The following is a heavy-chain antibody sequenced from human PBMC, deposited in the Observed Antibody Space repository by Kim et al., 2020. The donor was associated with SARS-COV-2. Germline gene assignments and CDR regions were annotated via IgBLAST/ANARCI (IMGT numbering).Heavy chain of an antibody. Sequence: ASVKVSCKASGYTFTSYDINWVRQATGQGLEWLGWLNPNSGNTGYAQKFQGRVTMTRNTSISTAYMELSSLRSEDTAVYYCARGSIRYFDWFDTGGWFDPWGQGTLVTVSS. CDR3: ARGSIRYFDWFDTGGWFDP. CDR2: LNPNSGNT. D-gene: IGHD3-9*01. V-gene: IGHV1-8*01. CDR1: GYTFTSYD. J-gene: IGHJ5*02.